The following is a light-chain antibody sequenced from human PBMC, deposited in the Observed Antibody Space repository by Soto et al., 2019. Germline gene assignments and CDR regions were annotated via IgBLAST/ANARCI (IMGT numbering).Light chain of an antibody. Sequence: DIQMTQSPSSLSASVGDRVTITCQSSQDISNYLNWYQQKPGKAPKLLIYDASNLETGVPSRFSGSGSGTDFTFTISSLQPEDIATYYCQQYDTLIFTFGHGTKVDIK. CDR3: QQYDTLIFT. J-gene: IGKJ3*01. V-gene: IGKV1-33*01. CDR1: QDISNY. CDR2: DAS.